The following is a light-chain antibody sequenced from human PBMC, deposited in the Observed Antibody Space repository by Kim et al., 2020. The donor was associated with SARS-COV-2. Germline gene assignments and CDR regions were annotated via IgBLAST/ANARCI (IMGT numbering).Light chain of an antibody. CDR3: QQSYITPFT. Sequence: DIQMTQSPSTLSASVGDRVTITCRTTQSISSHLNWYQQKPGRAPKLLISAASTLQGGVPSRFNGSGSETDFTLTISSLQPEDFATYFCQQSYITPFTFGPGTKVDSK. CDR1: QSISSH. V-gene: IGKV1-39*01. CDR2: AAS. J-gene: IGKJ3*01.